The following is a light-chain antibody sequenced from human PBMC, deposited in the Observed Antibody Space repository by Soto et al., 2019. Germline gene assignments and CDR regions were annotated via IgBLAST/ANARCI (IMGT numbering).Light chain of an antibody. Sequence: QSALTQPASVSGSPGQSITISCTGTSSDVRAYNLVSWYQQYPGKAPRLIIYEGTKRPSGISHRFSGSKSDNTASLTISGLRAEDEAHYHCCSYAGSRTFVFGGGTKLTVL. CDR1: SSDVRAYNL. V-gene: IGLV2-23*01. J-gene: IGLJ3*02. CDR3: CSYAGSRTFV. CDR2: EGT.